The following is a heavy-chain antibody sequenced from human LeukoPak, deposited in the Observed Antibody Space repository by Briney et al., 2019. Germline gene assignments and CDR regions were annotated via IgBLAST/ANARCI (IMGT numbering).Heavy chain of an antibody. V-gene: IGHV1-8*03. CDR1: GYTFTSYD. Sequence: ASVKVSCKASGYTFTSYDINWVRQATGQGLEWMGWMNPNSGNTGYAQKFRGRVTITRNTSISTAYMELSSLRSEDTAVYYCARASLYYYYMDVWGKGTTVTVSS. CDR3: ARASLYYYYMDV. J-gene: IGHJ6*03. CDR2: MNPNSGNT.